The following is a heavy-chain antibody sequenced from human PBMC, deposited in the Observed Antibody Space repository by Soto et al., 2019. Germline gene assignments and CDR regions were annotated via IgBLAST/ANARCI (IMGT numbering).Heavy chain of an antibody. CDR3: ASPAGRVDYFDY. V-gene: IGHV3-48*02. D-gene: IGHD2-15*01. J-gene: IGHJ4*02. CDR2: ISSSSSTI. Sequence: EVQLVESGGGLVQPGGSLRLSCAASGFVFSTYSMNWVRQAPGKGLEWVSYISSSSSTIYYADSVQGRFTISRDNAKNSLYLQVNSLSDEATAVYYCASPAGRVDYFDYWGQGTLVTVSS. CDR1: GFVFSTYS.